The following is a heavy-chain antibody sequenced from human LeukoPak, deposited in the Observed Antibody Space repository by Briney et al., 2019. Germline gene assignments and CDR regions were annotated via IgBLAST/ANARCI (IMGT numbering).Heavy chain of an antibody. CDR1: AFAFSTYT. D-gene: IGHD2-21*01. V-gene: IGHV3-30*14. J-gene: IGHJ4*02. Sequence: GGSLRLSCVASAFAFSTYTMHWVRQAPGKGLEWVAVVSHDSSHKYYVDSVKGRFTISRDNSKNTVYLQMNSLRAEDTAVYYCARNIPVTRWGYWGQGTLVTVSS. CDR3: ARNIPVTRWGY. CDR2: VSHDSSHK.